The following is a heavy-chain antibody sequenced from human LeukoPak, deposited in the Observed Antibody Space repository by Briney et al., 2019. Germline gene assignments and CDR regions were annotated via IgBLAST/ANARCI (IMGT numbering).Heavy chain of an antibody. D-gene: IGHD5-18*01. CDR2: ISGSAHKI. CDR3: AGRVTGYSSGYVY. V-gene: IGHV3-23*01. J-gene: IGHJ4*02. Sequence: GGSLRLSCVASGITFSNYAVSWVRQAPEKGLDWVSVISGSAHKIRYADSVKGRFSISRDNSENIVYLQMNNLRAEDTAVYYCAGRVTGYSSGYVYWGQGTLVTVSS. CDR1: GITFSNYA.